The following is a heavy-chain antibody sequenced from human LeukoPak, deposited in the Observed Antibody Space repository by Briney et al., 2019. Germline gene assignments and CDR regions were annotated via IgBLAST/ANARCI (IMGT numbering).Heavy chain of an antibody. V-gene: IGHV3-30*04. CDR1: GVTFSSYA. CDR3: ARVWSSSWYGAFDM. CDR2: ISYDGSNK. D-gene: IGHD6-13*01. J-gene: IGHJ3*02. Sequence: GGSLRLSCAASGVTFSSYAMHWVRQAPGKGLEWVAVISYDGSNKYYADSVKGRFTISRENSKNTLYLQMNSLRAEDTAVYYCARVWSSSWYGAFDMWGQGTMVTVSS.